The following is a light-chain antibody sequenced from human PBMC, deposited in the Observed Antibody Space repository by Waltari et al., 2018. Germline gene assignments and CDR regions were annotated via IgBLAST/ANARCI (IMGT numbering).Light chain of an antibody. J-gene: IGLJ3*02. CDR3: AAWDDSMNGPV. V-gene: IGLV1-44*01. Sequence: QSVVTQSPSVSGTPGPRVTISCSGGASNIRSNTVTWYQQFPGAAPRLLIHSTNQRPSGVPDRISGSKSGTSASLAISGLQSDDEADYYCAAWDDSMNGPVFGGGTRLTVL. CDR2: STN. CDR1: ASNIRSNT.